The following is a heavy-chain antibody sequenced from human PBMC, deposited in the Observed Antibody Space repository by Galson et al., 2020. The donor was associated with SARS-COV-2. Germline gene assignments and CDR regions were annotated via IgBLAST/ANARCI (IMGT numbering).Heavy chain of an antibody. CDR3: ARGFDY. CDR1: GGSISSYY. CDR2: IYYSGST. J-gene: IGHJ4*02. V-gene: IGHV4-59*01. Sequence: ASETLSLTCPVSGGSISSYYWSWIRQPPGKGLEWIGYIYYSGSTNYNPSLKRRVTISVDTSKNQFSLKLSSVTAADTAVYYCARGFDYWGQGTLVTVSS.